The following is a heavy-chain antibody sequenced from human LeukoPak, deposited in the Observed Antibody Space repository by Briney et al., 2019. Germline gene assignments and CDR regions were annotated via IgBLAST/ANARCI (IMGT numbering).Heavy chain of an antibody. V-gene: IGHV3-74*01. CDR2: INTDGSST. CDR3: VRGSYYYDPSQH. D-gene: IGHD3-22*01. J-gene: IGHJ1*01. CDR1: GFTFSSYW. Sequence: GGSLRLSCAASGFTFSSYWMHWVRQAPGKGLVWVSRINTDGSSTSYADSVKGRFTISRDNAKNTLYLQMNSLRAEDTAVYYCVRGSYYYDPSQHWGQGTLVTVSS.